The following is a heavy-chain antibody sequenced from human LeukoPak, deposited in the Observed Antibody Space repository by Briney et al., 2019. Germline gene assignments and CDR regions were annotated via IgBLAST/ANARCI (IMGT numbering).Heavy chain of an antibody. CDR1: GFTFSSYW. Sequence: GGSLRLSCAASGFTFSSYWMSWVRQAPGKWLEWVANIKQDGSEKYYVDSVKGRFTISRDNAKNSLYLQMNSLRAEDTAVYYCARAATVTAESAFGYWGQGTLVTVSS. D-gene: IGHD4-17*01. J-gene: IGHJ4*02. CDR2: IKQDGSEK. CDR3: ARAATVTAESAFGY. V-gene: IGHV3-7*01.